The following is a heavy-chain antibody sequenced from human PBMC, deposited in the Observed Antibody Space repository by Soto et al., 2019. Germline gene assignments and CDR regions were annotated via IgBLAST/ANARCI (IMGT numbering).Heavy chain of an antibody. CDR2: ISAYNGNT. Sequence: ASVKVSCKASGYTFTSSGISWVRQAPGQGLEWMGWISAYNGNTNYAQKLQGRVTMTTDTSTSTAYMELRSLRSDDTAVYYCARELGYCSSTSCYIGWFDPWGQGTLVTVSS. J-gene: IGHJ5*02. D-gene: IGHD2-2*02. V-gene: IGHV1-18*01. CDR3: ARELGYCSSTSCYIGWFDP. CDR1: GYTFTSSG.